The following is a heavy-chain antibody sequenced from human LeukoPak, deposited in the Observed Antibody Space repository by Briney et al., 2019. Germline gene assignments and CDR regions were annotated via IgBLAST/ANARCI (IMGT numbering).Heavy chain of an antibody. CDR1: GYSFSDYW. J-gene: IGHJ5*02. V-gene: IGHV5-51*01. CDR2: IHPADFDT. D-gene: IGHD1-14*01. CDR3: AWRKFFSTWFEP. Sequence: GESLKISCKGSGYSFSDYWIGWVRQKPGEGLEWTGIIHPADFDTQYSPPFQGQVTISVDKSTNTAYLQWSSLKASDTAMYFCAWRKFFSTWFEPWGQGTLVTVSS.